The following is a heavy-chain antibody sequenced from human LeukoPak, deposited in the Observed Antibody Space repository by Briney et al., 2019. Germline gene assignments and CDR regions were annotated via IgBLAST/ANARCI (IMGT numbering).Heavy chain of an antibody. V-gene: IGHV1-8*01. CDR1: GYSFINYD. CDR3: VRARNWFDP. CDR2: MNPKSGNL. J-gene: IGHJ5*02. Sequence: VASVKASCRTSGYSFINYDINWVRQAAGQGLEWMAWMNPKSGNLGSAQKFQGRVTLTKDTSISTAYLELRNLRSDDTAVYYCVRARNWFDPWGQGTLVTVSS.